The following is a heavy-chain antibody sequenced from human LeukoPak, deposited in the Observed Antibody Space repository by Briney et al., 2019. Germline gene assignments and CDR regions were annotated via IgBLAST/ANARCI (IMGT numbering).Heavy chain of an antibody. V-gene: IGHV3-7*01. CDR1: GFTFSNSW. CDR2: INPDGSGQ. Sequence: GGSLRLSCAASGFTFSNSWMTWVRQTPEKGLEWVANINPDGSGQEYVDSVKGRFTISRDNAKRSLYLQMNSLRAEDTAAYYCARDPYGDYFGAFGIWGQGTMVTVSS. CDR3: ARDPYGDYFGAFGI. D-gene: IGHD4-17*01. J-gene: IGHJ3*02.